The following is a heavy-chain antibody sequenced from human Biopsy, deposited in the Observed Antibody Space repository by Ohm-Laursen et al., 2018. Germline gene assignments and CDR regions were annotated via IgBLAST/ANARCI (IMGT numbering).Heavy chain of an antibody. V-gene: IGHV4-59*08. CDR2: IYYSGST. CDR3: ASRGLVMASDYYFDD. D-gene: IGHD3/OR15-3a*01. J-gene: IGHJ4*02. Sequence: SETLSLTCSVSGVYISDYYWSWIRQPPGRGLEWVGSIYYSGSTNYSPSLKSRVTISADTSKSQLSLHLTSVTAADTAVYYCASRGLVMASDYYFDDWGQGTLVTVSS. CDR1: GVYISDYY.